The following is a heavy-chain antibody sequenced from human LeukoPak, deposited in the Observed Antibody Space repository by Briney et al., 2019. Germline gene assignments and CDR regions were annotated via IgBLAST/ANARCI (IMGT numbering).Heavy chain of an antibody. CDR1: GDSISSYY. CDR2: IYTSGST. Sequence: PSETLSLTCTVSGDSISSYYWSWIRQPPGKGLEWIGYIYTSGSTNYNPSLKSRVTISVDTSKNQFSLKLSSVTAADTAVYYCARVTGGSKARSYYDFWSGYYPYNWFDPWGQGTLVTVSS. CDR3: ARVTGGSKARSYYDFWSGYYPYNWFDP. J-gene: IGHJ5*02. D-gene: IGHD3-3*01. V-gene: IGHV4-4*09.